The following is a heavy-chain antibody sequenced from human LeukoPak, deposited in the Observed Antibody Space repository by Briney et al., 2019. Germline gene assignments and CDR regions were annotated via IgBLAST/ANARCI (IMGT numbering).Heavy chain of an antibody. D-gene: IGHD6-6*01. CDR2: ISYDGSNK. Sequence: GGSLRLSCAASGFTFSSYAMHWVRQAPGKGLEWVAVISYDGSNKYYADSVKGRFTISRDNSKNTLYLQMNSLRAEGTAVYYCARAGSIAALGDDYWGQGTLVTVSP. CDR1: GFTFSSYA. V-gene: IGHV3-30-3*01. J-gene: IGHJ4*02. CDR3: ARAGSIAALGDDY.